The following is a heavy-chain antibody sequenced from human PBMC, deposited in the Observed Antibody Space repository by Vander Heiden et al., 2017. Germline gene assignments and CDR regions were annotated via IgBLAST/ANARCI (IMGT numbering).Heavy chain of an antibody. J-gene: IGHJ5*02. D-gene: IGHD6-6*01. Sequence: ELQLVHSVAEVKMPGEPRTTSCMVLGSTFPSYWIGWVRQMPGKGLEWMGIIYPGDSDTRYSPSVQGQVTISADKSISTAYLQWSSLKASDTAMYYCARREASSSSDWFDPWGQGTLVTVSS. CDR2: IYPGDSDT. CDR3: ARREASSSSDWFDP. CDR1: GSTFPSYW. V-gene: IGHV5-51*01.